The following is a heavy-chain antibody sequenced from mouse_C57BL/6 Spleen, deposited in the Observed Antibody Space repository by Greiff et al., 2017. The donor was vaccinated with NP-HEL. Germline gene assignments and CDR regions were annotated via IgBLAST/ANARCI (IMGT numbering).Heavy chain of an antibody. CDR3: ASLTVVGYFDV. Sequence: VMLVESGPGLVQPSQSLSITCTVSGFSLTSYGVHWVRQSPGKGLEWLGVIWSGGSTDYNAAFISRLSISKDNSKSQVFFKMNSLQADDTAIYYCASLTVVGYFDVWGTGTTVTVSS. CDR1: GFSLTSYG. CDR2: IWSGGST. V-gene: IGHV2-2*01. D-gene: IGHD1-1*01. J-gene: IGHJ1*03.